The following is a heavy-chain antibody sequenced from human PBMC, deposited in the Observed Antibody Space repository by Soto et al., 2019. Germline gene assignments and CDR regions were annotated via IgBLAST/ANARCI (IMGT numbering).Heavy chain of an antibody. CDR3: ARDWDSSGLFDP. V-gene: IGHV4-59*01. D-gene: IGHD3-10*01. Sequence: PSETLSLTCSVSGASITTYYWGWIRQPPGKGLEWIGSISYSGSTKYNPSLESRVMISLDTSKNQFSLRLTSVTAADTALYYCARDWDSSGLFDPWGQGALVTVSS. CDR2: ISYSGST. J-gene: IGHJ5*02. CDR1: GASITTYY.